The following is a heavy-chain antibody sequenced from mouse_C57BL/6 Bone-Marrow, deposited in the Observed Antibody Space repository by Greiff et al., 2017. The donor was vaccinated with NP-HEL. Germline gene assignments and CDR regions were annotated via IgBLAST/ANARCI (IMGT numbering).Heavy chain of an antibody. V-gene: IGHV5-4*01. CDR3: AVVATDAMDY. CDR1: GFTFSSYA. CDR2: ISDGGSYT. Sequence: EVQVVESGGGLVKPGGSLKLSCAASGFTFSSYAMSWVRQTPEKRLEWVATISDGGSYTYSPDNVKGRFTISRDNAKNNLYLQMSHLKSEDTAMYYCAVVATDAMDYWGQGTSVTVSS. J-gene: IGHJ4*01. D-gene: IGHD1-1*01.